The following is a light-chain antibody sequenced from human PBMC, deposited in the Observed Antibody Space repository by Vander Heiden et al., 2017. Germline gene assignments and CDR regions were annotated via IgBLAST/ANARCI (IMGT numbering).Light chain of an antibody. CDR2: EVS. CDR1: ISDVGGNKD. Sequence: QSALHQPASVSGSPGQAITICCTGTISDVGGNKDVTWEQQHLAKAPKLMIYEVSNRPSGVSNRFSGSKSGNTASLTISGLQAEDEADYYCSSFTSSSTVLFGGGTKLTVL. J-gene: IGLJ2*01. CDR3: SSFTSSSTVL. V-gene: IGLV2-14*01.